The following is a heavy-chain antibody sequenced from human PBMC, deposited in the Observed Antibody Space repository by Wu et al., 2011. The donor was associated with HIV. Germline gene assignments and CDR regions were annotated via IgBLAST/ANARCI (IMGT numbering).Heavy chain of an antibody. CDR2: MNTDSGDT. CDR3: ASLPRNGWYGLGF. D-gene: IGHD6-19*01. J-gene: IGHJ4*02. V-gene: IGHV1-2*04. Sequence: QVQLVQSRAEVKEPGASMKVACKASGYTFVGYNIHWVRQVPGQGLEWMGWMNTDSGDTKSAQKFQGWVTMTRDTSINTAYLELNRLRSDDTAIYYCASLPRNGWYGLGFWGPGTLVTVSS. CDR1: GYTFVGYN.